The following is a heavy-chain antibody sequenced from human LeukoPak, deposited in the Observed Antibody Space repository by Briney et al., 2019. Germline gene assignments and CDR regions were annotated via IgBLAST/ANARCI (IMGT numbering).Heavy chain of an antibody. CDR3: AGQVVVVAATDWFDP. D-gene: IGHD2-15*01. CDR1: GFTFHDYA. CDR2: ITWNSGSV. Sequence: GGSLRLSCAASGFTFHDYAMHWVRQVPGKGLEWVSGITWNSGSVLYADSVRGRFTISRDNAKNSLYLQMNSLRPEDMAFYYCAGQVVVVAATDWFDPWGQGTLVTVSS. V-gene: IGHV3-9*03. J-gene: IGHJ5*02.